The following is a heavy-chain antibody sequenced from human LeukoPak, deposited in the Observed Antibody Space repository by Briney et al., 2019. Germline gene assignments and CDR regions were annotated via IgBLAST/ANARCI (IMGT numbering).Heavy chain of an antibody. J-gene: IGHJ4*02. CDR3: ARVPAQLVCYFDY. CDR1: GFTFSSYY. D-gene: IGHD6-6*01. Sequence: PGGSLRLSCAASGFTFSSYYMSWVRQAPGQGLEWVSVINGGGGTTYYADSVKGRFTISRDNSKNTLYLQMDSLRAEDTAVYYCARVPAQLVCYFDYWGQGSLVTVSS. V-gene: IGHV3-23*01. CDR2: INGGGGTT.